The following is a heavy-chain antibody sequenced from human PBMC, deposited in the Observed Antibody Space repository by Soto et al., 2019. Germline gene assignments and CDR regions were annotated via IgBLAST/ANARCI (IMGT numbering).Heavy chain of an antibody. CDR2: INPNSGGT. D-gene: IGHD2-15*01. CDR3: ARGSGGNVDDAFGI. V-gene: IGHV1-2*02. J-gene: IGHJ3*02. CDR1: GYTFTGYY. Sequence: ASVKVSCKASGYTFTGYYMHWVRQAPGQGLEWMGWINPNSGGTNYAQKCQGRVTMTRDTSISTAYMELSRLRSDDTAVYYCARGSGGNVDDAFGIWGQGTMVTVSS.